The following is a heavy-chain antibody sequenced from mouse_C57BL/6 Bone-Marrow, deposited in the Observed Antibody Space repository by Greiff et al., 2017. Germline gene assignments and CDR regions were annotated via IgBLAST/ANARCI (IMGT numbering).Heavy chain of an antibody. CDR3: ARRETGFAY. Sequence: DVHLVESGGGLVKPGGSLKLSCAASGFTFSSYAMSWVRQTPEKRLEWVATISDGGSYTYYPDNVKGRFTISRDNAKNNLYLQMSHLKSEDTAMYYCARRETGFAYWGQGTLVTVSA. CDR1: GFTFSSYA. V-gene: IGHV5-4*01. J-gene: IGHJ3*01. CDR2: ISDGGSYT.